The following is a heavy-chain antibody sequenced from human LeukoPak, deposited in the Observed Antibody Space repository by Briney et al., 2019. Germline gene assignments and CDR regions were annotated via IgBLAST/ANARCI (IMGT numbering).Heavy chain of an antibody. V-gene: IGHV1-8*01. CDR3: ARGSVPPQLTYYDILTGYYFPSYGYFDY. J-gene: IGHJ4*02. CDR2: MNPNSGNT. CDR1: GYTFTSYD. D-gene: IGHD3-9*01. Sequence: ASVKVSCKASGYTFTSYDINWVRQATGQGLEWMGWMNPNSGNTGYAQKFQGRVTMTRNTSISTAYMGLSSLRSEDTAVYYCARGSVPPQLTYYDILTGYYFPSYGYFDYWGQGTLVTVSS.